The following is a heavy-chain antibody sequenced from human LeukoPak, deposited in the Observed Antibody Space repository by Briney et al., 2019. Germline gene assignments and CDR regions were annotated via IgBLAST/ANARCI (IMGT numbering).Heavy chain of an antibody. V-gene: IGHV3-74*01. Sequence: GGSLRLSCAASGFIFSSDWMHWVRQGPAKGLVWVSRINPDGSTTSYADSVKGRFTISRDNAKNTLYLQMNSLRAEDTALYYCAKEGLVRGVSRAFDIWGQGTMVTVSS. CDR3: AKEGLVRGVSRAFDI. J-gene: IGHJ3*02. CDR2: INPDGSTT. D-gene: IGHD3-10*01. CDR1: GFIFSSDW.